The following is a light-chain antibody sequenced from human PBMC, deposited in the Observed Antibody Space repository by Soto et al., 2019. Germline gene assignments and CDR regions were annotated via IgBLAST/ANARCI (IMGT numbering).Light chain of an antibody. CDR3: QQYYNWRAIT. CDR1: QNIANN. Sequence: EIVMTQSPATLSVSPGEGATLSCRASQNIANNLAWYQQRPGQAPRLLIYGASTRATGIPARFSGSGSGTEFPLSISRLQSEDFALYYCQQYYNWRAITFGQGTRLEIK. V-gene: IGKV3D-15*01. J-gene: IGKJ5*01. CDR2: GAS.